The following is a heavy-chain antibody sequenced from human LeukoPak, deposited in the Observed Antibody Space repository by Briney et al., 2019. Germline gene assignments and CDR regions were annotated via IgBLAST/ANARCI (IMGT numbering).Heavy chain of an antibody. CDR3: ARITYGDNHFNI. D-gene: IGHD4-23*01. V-gene: IGHV4-59*01. J-gene: IGHJ3*02. CDR2: IYYSGST. CDR1: GGSISYYY. Sequence: SETLSLTCTVSGGSISYYYWSWIRQPPGKGLEWIGYIYYSGSTNYNPSLKSRAPISVDTSKNQFSLKLNSVTAAETAVYYCARITYGDNHFNIWGQGKMVTVSS.